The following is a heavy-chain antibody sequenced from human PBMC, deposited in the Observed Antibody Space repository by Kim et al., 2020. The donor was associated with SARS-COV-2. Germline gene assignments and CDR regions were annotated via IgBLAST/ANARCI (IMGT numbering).Heavy chain of an antibody. V-gene: IGHV4-59*01. J-gene: IGHJ5*02. Sequence: SETLSLTCTVSGGSISSYYWSWIRQPPGKGLEWIGYIYYSGSTNYNPSLKSRVTISVDTSKNQFSLKLSSVTAADTAVYYCARDRYRGYSYGYGQDWFDPWGQGTLVTVSS. CDR3: ARDRYRGYSYGYGQDWFDP. CDR1: GGSISSYY. CDR2: IYYSGST. D-gene: IGHD5-18*01.